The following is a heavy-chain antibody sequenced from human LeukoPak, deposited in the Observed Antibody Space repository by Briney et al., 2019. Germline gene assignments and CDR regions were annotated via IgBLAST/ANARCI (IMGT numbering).Heavy chain of an antibody. Sequence: PSETLSLTCTVSGGSISSSSYYWSWIRQPPGKGLEWIGEINHSGSTNYNPSLKSRVTISVDTSKNQFSLKLSSVTAADTAVYYCARVFGSSGWSRFDYWGQGTLVTVSS. CDR2: INHSGST. J-gene: IGHJ4*02. CDR3: ARVFGSSGWSRFDY. D-gene: IGHD6-19*01. V-gene: IGHV4-39*07. CDR1: GGSISSSSYY.